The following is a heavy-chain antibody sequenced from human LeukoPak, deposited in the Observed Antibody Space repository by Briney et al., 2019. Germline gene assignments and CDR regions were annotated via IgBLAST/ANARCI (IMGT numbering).Heavy chain of an antibody. V-gene: IGHV3-7*01. Sequence: GGSLRLSCAASGFTFSSYWMSWVRQAPGKGLEWVANIKGDGSEKYYVDSVKGRFTISRDNAKNSLYLQMNSLRAEDTAVYYCARAGTSHLLYYFDYWGQGTLVTVPS. J-gene: IGHJ4*02. D-gene: IGHD2-15*01. CDR2: IKGDGSEK. CDR3: ARAGTSHLLYYFDY. CDR1: GFTFSSYW.